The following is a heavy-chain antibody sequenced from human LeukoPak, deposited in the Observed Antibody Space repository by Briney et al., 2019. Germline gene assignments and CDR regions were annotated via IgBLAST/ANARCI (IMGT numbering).Heavy chain of an antibody. CDR3: AGHKGIGTDFDY. D-gene: IGHD6-13*01. CDR1: GYNFTSYW. Sequence: GASLRISCKGSGYNFTSYWITWVRQMPGKGLEWMGRIDPSDSYTNYSPSFQGHVTISTDKSFSTAYLQWSSLKASDTAMYYCAGHKGIGTDFDYWGQGTLVTVSS. J-gene: IGHJ4*02. CDR2: IDPSDSYT. V-gene: IGHV5-10-1*01.